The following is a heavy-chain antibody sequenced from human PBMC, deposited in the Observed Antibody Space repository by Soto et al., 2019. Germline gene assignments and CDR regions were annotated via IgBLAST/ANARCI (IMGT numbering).Heavy chain of an antibody. J-gene: IGHJ4*02. CDR2: INSDARSI. D-gene: IGHD6-19*01. V-gene: IGHV3-74*01. Sequence: GGSLRLSCATSGFDFSNTCIHWVRQVPGQGLVWVSRINSDARSIIYAYSATGRFTLSRDSAKNTVHLQMSSLKVEDTAVYYCANGWYHCIDYWGQGIPVTVSS. CDR3: ANGWYHCIDY. CDR1: GFDFSNTC.